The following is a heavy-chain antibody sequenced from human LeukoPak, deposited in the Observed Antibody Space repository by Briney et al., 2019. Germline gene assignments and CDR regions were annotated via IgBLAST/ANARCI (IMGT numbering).Heavy chain of an antibody. Sequence: SETLSLTCTVSGGSISGYFWSWIRQPAGKTLEWIGRIYSSGSTDCNPSLKGRVTMSVDTSKNHFSLKLSSVTAADTATYYCARARYSGYDGAFDIWGQGTMVTVSS. CDR1: GGSISGYF. CDR3: ARARYSGYDGAFDI. D-gene: IGHD5-12*01. CDR2: IYSSGST. V-gene: IGHV4-4*07. J-gene: IGHJ3*02.